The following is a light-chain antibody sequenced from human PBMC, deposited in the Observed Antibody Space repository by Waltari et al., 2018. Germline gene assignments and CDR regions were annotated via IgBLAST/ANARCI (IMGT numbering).Light chain of an antibody. J-gene: IGKJ1*01. CDR1: QSITSNY. CDR3: QQYGSSPPT. Sequence: EIVLTQSPGTLSLSPGERATLSCRAGQSITSNYLAWYQQKPGQAPRLLIYGASSRATGIPDRFSGSGSGTDFTLTISRLESEDFAVYVCQQYGSSPPTFGQGTKVEIK. CDR2: GAS. V-gene: IGKV3-20*01.